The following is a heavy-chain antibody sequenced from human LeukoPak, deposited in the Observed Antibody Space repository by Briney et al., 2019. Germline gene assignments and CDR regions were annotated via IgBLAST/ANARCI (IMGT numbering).Heavy chain of an antibody. CDR1: GFTVSSNY. J-gene: IGHJ4*02. CDR3: AKGSSGWYSDN. CDR2: IYSGGST. V-gene: IGHV3-66*01. D-gene: IGHD6-19*01. Sequence: GTSLRLSCAASGFTVSSNYMSWVRQAPGKGLEWVSVIYSGGSTYYADSVKGRFTISRDTSKNTLYLQMNSLRADDTAVYYCAKGSSGWYSDNWGQGTLVTVSS.